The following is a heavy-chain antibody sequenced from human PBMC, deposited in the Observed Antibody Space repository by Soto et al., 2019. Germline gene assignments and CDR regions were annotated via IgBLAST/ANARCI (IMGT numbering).Heavy chain of an antibody. D-gene: IGHD3-22*01. J-gene: IGHJ5*02. CDR3: ARHPSSGYWTWFDA. CDR1: GDSISNYS. Sequence: PSETLSLTCTVSGDSISNYSWSWIRQPPGKGLEWIGYIYYSGSTNTNPSLKRRVTISVDSSKNQFSLKLSSVTAADTAVYYCARHPSSGYWTWFDAWGQGTLVTVSS. V-gene: IGHV4-59*08. CDR2: IYYSGST.